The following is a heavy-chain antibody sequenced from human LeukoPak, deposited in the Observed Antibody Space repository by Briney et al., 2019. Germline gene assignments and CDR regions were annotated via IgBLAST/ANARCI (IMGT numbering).Heavy chain of an antibody. CDR1: GYSISSGYY. D-gene: IGHD3-22*01. CDR2: IYHSGST. J-gene: IGHJ4*02. Sequence: PSETLSLTCTVSGYSISSGYYWGWIRQPPGKGLEWIGSIYHSGSTYYNPSLKSRVTISADTSKNQFSLKLSSVTSADTAVYYCARNEIVVVIMNWGQGTLVTVSS. CDR3: ARNEIVVVIMN. V-gene: IGHV4-38-2*02.